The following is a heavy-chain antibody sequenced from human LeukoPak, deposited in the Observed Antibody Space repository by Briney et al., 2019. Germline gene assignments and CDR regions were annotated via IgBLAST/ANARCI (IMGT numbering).Heavy chain of an antibody. Sequence: PSETLSLTCSVSDDSPTIYYWSWIRQPPGPGLGGIGYIDHTSSTNYNPSLNSRVTISRDTSRNHFSLKLSSVTAADTAVYFCARGRVSSSTWYSTYYYYFYMDVWGKGTTVTVSS. CDR1: DDSPTIYY. J-gene: IGHJ6*03. CDR2: IDHTSST. D-gene: IGHD4-11*01. V-gene: IGHV4-59*01. CDR3: ARGRVSSSTWYSTYYYYFYMDV.